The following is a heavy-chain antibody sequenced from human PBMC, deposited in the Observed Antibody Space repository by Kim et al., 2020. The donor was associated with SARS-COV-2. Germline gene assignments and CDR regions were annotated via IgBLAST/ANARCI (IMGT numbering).Heavy chain of an antibody. CDR2: GTT. V-gene: IGHV3-23*01. CDR3: AKETGSGFDY. J-gene: IGHJ4*02. Sequence: GTTYSADSVQGRFTIPRDNSKNTLYLQMNSLRAEDTAVYYCAKETGSGFDYWGQGTLVTVSS. D-gene: IGHD3-10*01.